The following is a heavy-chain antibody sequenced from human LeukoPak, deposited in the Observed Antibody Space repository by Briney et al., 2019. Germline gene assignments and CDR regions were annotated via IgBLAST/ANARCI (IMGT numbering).Heavy chain of an antibody. CDR3: ARGRSGTGYQFDY. J-gene: IGHJ4*02. V-gene: IGHV3-48*02. CDR1: GFTFSTYS. Sequence: GGSLRLSCAASGFTFSTYSMNWVRQAPGKGLEWVSYISSSSSTTHYADSVKGRFTISRDNAYNSLYLQMNSLRDEDTAVYYCARGRSGTGYQFDYWGQGTLVTVSS. CDR2: ISSSSSTT. D-gene: IGHD1-1*01.